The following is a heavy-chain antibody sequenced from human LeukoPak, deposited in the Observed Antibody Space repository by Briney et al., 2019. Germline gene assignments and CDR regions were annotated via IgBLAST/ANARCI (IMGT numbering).Heavy chain of an antibody. J-gene: IGHJ4*02. D-gene: IGHD3-10*01. CDR2: LYYTGNT. CDR3: AKSLVRGVIMRD. Sequence: GSLRPSCAASGFTFSDYYMSWIRQPPGKGLEWIGNLYYTGNTYYNPSLKSRVTISVDTSKNQFSLRLSSVTAADTAVYYCAKSLVRGVIMRDWGQGTLVTVSS. CDR1: GFTFSDYY. V-gene: IGHV4-34*08.